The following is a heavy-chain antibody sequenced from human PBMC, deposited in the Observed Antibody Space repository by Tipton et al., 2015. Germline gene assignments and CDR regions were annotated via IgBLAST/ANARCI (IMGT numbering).Heavy chain of an antibody. Sequence: QLVQSGAEVKPSQTLSLTCAISGDSVSSNTAAWHWIRQSPSRGLEWLGRTYYRSNWNNDYAVSVKSRITITPDTSKNQFTLHLNSVTPDDTAMYYCARGAQHSTWSWGQGTLVTVSS. CDR1: GDSVSSNTAA. CDR3: ARGAQHSTWS. D-gene: IGHD6-13*01. CDR2: TYYRSNWNN. V-gene: IGHV6-1*01. J-gene: IGHJ5*02.